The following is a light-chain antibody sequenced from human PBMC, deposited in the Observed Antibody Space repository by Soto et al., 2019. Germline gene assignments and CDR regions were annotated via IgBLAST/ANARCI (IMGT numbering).Light chain of an antibody. CDR3: HHRSNLSLT. V-gene: IGKV3-11*01. Sequence: EILLTESPATRSWWPGERATLSCRASQSVSRYLAWYQQKTGQAPRLLIYDASNRATGIPARFSGSGSGTDFTLPISSLAPEDSALYYYHHRSNLSLTVTGGT. J-gene: IGKJ4*01. CDR2: DAS. CDR1: QSVSRY.